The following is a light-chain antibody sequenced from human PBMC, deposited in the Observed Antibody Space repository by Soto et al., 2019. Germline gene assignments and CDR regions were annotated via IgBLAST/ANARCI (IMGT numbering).Light chain of an antibody. CDR2: AAS. V-gene: IGKV1-27*01. CDR3: QKYNSAPQIT. J-gene: IGKJ5*01. CDR1: QGISNY. Sequence: DIQMTQSPSSLSASVGDRVTITCRASQGISNYLAWCQQKPGKVPKLLIYAASTLQSGVPSRFSGSGSGTDFTLTISSLQPEDVATYYCQKYNSAPQITFGQGTRLEIK.